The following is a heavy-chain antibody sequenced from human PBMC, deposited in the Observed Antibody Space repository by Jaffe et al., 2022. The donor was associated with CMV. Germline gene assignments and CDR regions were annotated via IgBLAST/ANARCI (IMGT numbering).Heavy chain of an antibody. CDR3: ARGGGVGSSSSYYYYYYMDV. CDR1: GYTFTSYA. D-gene: IGHD6-6*01. CDR2: INAGNGNT. V-gene: IGHV1-3*01. Sequence: QVQLVQSGAEVKKPGASVKVSCKASGYTFTSYAMHWVRQAPGQRLEWMGWINAGNGNTKYSQKFQGRVTITRDTSASTAYMELSSLRSEDTAVYYCARGGGVGSSSSYYYYYYMDVWGKGTTVTVSS. J-gene: IGHJ6*03.